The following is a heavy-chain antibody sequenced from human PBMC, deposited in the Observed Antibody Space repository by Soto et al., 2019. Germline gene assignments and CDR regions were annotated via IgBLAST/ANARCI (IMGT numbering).Heavy chain of an antibody. CDR1: GFTFNNYA. J-gene: IGHJ4*02. D-gene: IGHD4-4*01. Sequence: EVQLLESGGGLVQSGGSLRLSCAASGFTFNNYAMSWVRQAPGKGLEWVSTITGGGAGTYYADSVKGRFTISRDNSNNMLYLQMNSLRVEDTALYYCAKCFRNYAADNFDNWGQGTLVTVSS. CDR2: ITGGGAGT. V-gene: IGHV3-23*01. CDR3: AKCFRNYAADNFDN.